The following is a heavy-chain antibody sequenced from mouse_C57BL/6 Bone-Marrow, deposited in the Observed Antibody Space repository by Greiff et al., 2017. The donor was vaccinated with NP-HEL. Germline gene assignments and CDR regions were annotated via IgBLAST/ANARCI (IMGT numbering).Heavy chain of an antibody. V-gene: IGHV1-85*01. CDR2: IYPRDGST. Sequence: QVQLQQSGPELVKPGASVKLSCKASGYTFTSYDINWVKQRPGQGLEWIGWIYPRDGSTKYNEKFKGKATLTVDTSSSAAYMELHSLTSEDSAVYVCARDYGNFDWYFDVWGTGTTVTVSS. D-gene: IGHD2-1*01. CDR1: GYTFTSYD. J-gene: IGHJ1*03. CDR3: ARDYGNFDWYFDV.